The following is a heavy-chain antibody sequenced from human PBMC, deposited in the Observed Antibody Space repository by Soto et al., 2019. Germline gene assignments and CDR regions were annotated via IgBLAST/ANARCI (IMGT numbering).Heavy chain of an antibody. D-gene: IGHD6-19*01. CDR1: GFTFSSYA. V-gene: IGHV3-23*01. J-gene: IGHJ3*02. CDR2: ISGSGGST. CDR3: AKDRFPEVDSSGWDDAFDI. Sequence: PGGSLRLSCAASGFTFSSYAMSWVRQAPGKGLEWVSAISGSGGSTYYADSVKGRFTISRDNSKNTLYLQMNSLRAEDTAVYYCAKDRFPEVDSSGWDDAFDIWGQGTMVTVSS.